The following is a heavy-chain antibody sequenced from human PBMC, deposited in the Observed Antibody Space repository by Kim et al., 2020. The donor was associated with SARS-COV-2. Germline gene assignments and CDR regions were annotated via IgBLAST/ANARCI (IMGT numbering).Heavy chain of an antibody. CDR2: IYYSGTV. Sequence: SETLSLTCNVSGDSMSSTSYYWAWIRQAPGKGLEWIGSIYYSGTVSFNPSLKNRVTLSVDLSENQFSLRLTSVTAADTGFYYCARQFPKVLTAQYHFDYWGPGTLVTVSS. D-gene: IGHD2-21*02. CDR3: ARQFPKVLTAQYHFDY. CDR1: GDSMSSTSYY. J-gene: IGHJ4*02. V-gene: IGHV4-39*01.